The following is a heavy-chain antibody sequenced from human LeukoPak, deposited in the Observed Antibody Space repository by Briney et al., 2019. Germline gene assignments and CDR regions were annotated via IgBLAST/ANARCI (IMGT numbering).Heavy chain of an antibody. V-gene: IGHV3-23*01. J-gene: IGHJ4*02. CDR3: ARSTHPRFNSGYDRPPLDY. Sequence: GGSLRLSCAASGFTVSSNYMSWVRQAPGKGLEWVSAISGSGDATKYADSVKGRFTISRDNSKNTLSLQMSNLRAEDTATYYCARSTHPRFNSGYDRPPLDYWGQGTLVTVSS. CDR1: GFTVSSNY. CDR2: ISGSGDAT. D-gene: IGHD5-12*01.